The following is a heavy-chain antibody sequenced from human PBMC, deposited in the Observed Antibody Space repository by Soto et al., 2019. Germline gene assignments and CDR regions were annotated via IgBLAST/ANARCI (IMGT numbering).Heavy chain of an antibody. Sequence: EVQLLESGGGFVQPGESLRLSCAASGFTFSLSAMSWVRQAPGRGLHWVSSLSGGGSTTDYADSVKGRFTISRDNSKNTVHLQMNSLRAEDTAVYHCAKGPEYDILTGCDYWGQGALVTVSS. J-gene: IGHJ4*02. CDR2: LSGGGSTT. D-gene: IGHD3-9*01. CDR3: AKGPEYDILTGCDY. V-gene: IGHV3-23*01. CDR1: GFTFSLSA.